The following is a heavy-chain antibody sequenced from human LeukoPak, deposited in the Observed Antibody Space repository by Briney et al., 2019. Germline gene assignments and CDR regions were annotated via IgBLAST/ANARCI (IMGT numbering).Heavy chain of an antibody. D-gene: IGHD3-10*01. J-gene: IGHJ4*02. Sequence: PGGSLRLSCAASGFTFSSYNMHWVRQAPGKGLEYVSAISTSGGSAFYVNSVKGRFTISRDNSTNTLFLQMGSLRAEDMAVYYCARGHYYGSGQYYFDYWGQGTLVTVSS. V-gene: IGHV3-64*01. CDR1: GFTFSSYN. CDR2: ISTSGGSA. CDR3: ARGHYYGSGQYYFDY.